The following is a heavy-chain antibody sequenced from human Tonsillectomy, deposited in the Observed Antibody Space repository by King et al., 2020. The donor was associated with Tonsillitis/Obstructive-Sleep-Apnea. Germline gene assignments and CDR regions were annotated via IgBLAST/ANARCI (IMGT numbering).Heavy chain of an antibody. J-gene: IGHJ4*02. CDR1: GFTFSTYW. Sequence: VQLVESGGGLVQPGGSLRLSCAASGFTFSTYWMSWVRQAPGKGLEWVANITQDGSEKNYVDSVKGRFTISRDNAKNSLYLQMNSLRAEDTAVYYCARVRGSGCLDYWGQGTLVTVSS. D-gene: IGHD6-19*01. CDR3: ARVRGSGCLDY. CDR2: ITQDGSEK. V-gene: IGHV3-7*04.